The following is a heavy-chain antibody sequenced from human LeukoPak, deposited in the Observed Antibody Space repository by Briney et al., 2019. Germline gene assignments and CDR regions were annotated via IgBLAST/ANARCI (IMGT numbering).Heavy chain of an antibody. Sequence: GGTLRLSCAASGFNFGNYGMNWVRQAPGKGLEWVSGIRASGRTTDYADSVKGRFTISRDTSKNTLHLQMNSLRAEDTAVYYCAKVSGSSGYYEDFDYWGQGTLVTVSS. CDR3: AKVSGSSGYYEDFDY. CDR1: GFNFGNYG. V-gene: IGHV3-23*01. D-gene: IGHD3-22*01. CDR2: IRASGRTT. J-gene: IGHJ4*02.